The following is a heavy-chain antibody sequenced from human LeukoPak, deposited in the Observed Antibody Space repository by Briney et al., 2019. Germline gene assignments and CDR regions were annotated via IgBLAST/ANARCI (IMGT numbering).Heavy chain of an antibody. CDR1: ASGVAFGSHS. CDR2: IHSSGNYI. D-gene: IGHD1-20*01. V-gene: IGHV3-21*05. J-gene: IGHJ4*02. CDR3: AREYNSRATFDY. Sequence: GGSLRLSCAASASGVAFGSHSMNWVRQAPGKGLEWISYIHSSGNYIFYAASVKGRFAVSRDNARNSLFLQMNNLRAEDTAIYYCAREYNSRATFDYWGQGALVSGSS.